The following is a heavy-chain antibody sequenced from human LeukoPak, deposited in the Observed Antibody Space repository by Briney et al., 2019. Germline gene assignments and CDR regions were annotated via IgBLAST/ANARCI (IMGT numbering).Heavy chain of an antibody. D-gene: IGHD3-16*01. V-gene: IGHV1-18*01. CDR3: ARVGGGDYYLDY. J-gene: IGHJ4*02. Sequence: ASVKVSCKASGGTFSSYAISWVRQAPGQGLEWMGWISAYNGNTNYAQKLQGRVTMTTDTSTSTAYMELRSLRSDDTAVYYCARVGGGDYYLDYWGQGTLVTVSS. CDR2: ISAYNGNT. CDR1: GGTFSSYA.